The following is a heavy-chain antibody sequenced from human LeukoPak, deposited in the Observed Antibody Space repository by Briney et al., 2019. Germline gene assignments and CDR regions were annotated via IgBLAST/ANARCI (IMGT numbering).Heavy chain of an antibody. J-gene: IGHJ3*02. CDR1: GFTFSSYG. Sequence: GRSLRLSCAASGFTFSSYGMHWDRQAPGKGLEWVAVIWYDGSNKYYADSVKGRFTISRDNSKNTLYLQMNSLRAEDTAVYYCAKERAAAGTGDAFDIWGQGTMVTVSS. V-gene: IGHV3-33*06. D-gene: IGHD6-13*01. CDR2: IWYDGSNK. CDR3: AKERAAAGTGDAFDI.